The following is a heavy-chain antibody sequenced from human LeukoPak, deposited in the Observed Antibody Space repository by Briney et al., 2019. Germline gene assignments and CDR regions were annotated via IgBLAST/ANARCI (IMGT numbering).Heavy chain of an antibody. V-gene: IGHV4-38-2*01. CDR3: ARLPEPVYCSSTSCYGRWGYYFDY. CDR1: GYSISSGYY. CDR2: IYHSGST. D-gene: IGHD2-2*01. Sequence: SETLSLTCAVSGYSISSGYYWGWIRQPPGEGLEWIGSIYHSGSTYYNPSLKSRVTISVVTSKNQFSLKLSSVTAADTAVYYCARLPEPVYCSSTSCYGRWGYYFDYWGQGTLVTVSS. J-gene: IGHJ4*02.